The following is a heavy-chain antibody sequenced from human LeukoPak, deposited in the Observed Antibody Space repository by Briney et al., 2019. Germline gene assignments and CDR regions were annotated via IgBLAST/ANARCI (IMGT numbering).Heavy chain of an antibody. Sequence: GGSLRLSCAASGFTFSSYWMSWVRQAPGKGLEWVANIKQDGSEKYYVDSVKGRFTISRDNAKNSLYLQMNSLRAEDTAVYYCARANVLEWLPSYYYYYYMDVWGKGTTVTVSS. J-gene: IGHJ6*03. CDR2: IKQDGSEK. V-gene: IGHV3-7*01. CDR1: GFTFSSYW. CDR3: ARANVLEWLPSYYYYYYMDV. D-gene: IGHD3-3*01.